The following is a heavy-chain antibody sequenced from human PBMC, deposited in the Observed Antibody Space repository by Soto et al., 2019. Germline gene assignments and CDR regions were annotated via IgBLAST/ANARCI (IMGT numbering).Heavy chain of an antibody. V-gene: IGHV1-8*01. J-gene: IGHJ4*02. CDR2: MNPNTGNA. CDR3: ARKYNYGNDDFDQ. Sequence: QVRLVQSGAEVKKPGASVKVSCKASGYTFTSYDINWVRLVTGQGLEWMGWMNPNTGNAGYAQKFQGRVTMTRSTSKSSAYMELSSLGSEDTAVYYCARKYNYGNDDFDQWGQGTPVTVSS. CDR1: GYTFTSYD. D-gene: IGHD5-18*01.